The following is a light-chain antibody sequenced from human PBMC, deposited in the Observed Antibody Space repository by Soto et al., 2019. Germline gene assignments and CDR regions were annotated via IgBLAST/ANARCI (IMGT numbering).Light chain of an antibody. CDR1: TSNIGGNT. V-gene: IGLV1-44*01. J-gene: IGLJ2*01. CDR2: SNN. Sequence: QSVLTQPPSASGTPGQRVTISCSGSTSNIGGNTVNWYQQLPRTAPKLLLYSNNQRPSGVPDRFSGSKSGTSASLAISRLQSEDEAAYYCAAWDDSLNAVIFGGGTQLTVL. CDR3: AAWDDSLNAVI.